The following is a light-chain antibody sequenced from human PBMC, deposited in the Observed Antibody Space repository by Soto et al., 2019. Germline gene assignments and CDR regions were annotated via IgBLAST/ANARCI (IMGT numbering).Light chain of an antibody. CDR2: GAS. J-gene: IGKJ4*01. V-gene: IGKV3D-15*01. CDR1: QSVSSSY. CDR3: QQYNNWPRAT. Sequence: EIVLTQSPGTLSLSPGERATLSCRASQSVSSSYLAWYQQKPGQAPRLLIFGASSRATDTPARFSGSGSGTEFNLTISSLQSEDFGVYYCQQYNNWPRATFGGGTKVDIK.